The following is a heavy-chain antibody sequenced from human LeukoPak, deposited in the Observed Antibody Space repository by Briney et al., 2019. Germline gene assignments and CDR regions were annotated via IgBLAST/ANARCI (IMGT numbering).Heavy chain of an antibody. V-gene: IGHV1-69*05. CDR2: IIPMFGTA. CDR3: AREENDILTGYYHA. Sequence: SVKVSCKASGGTFSSYAISWVRQAPGQGVEWMGGIIPMFGTAKYAQKLEGRVTITTEESKRTDYMEKSSLRSEDTAVYYCAREENDILTGYYHAWGQGTLVTVSS. J-gene: IGHJ4*02. CDR1: GGTFSSYA. D-gene: IGHD3-9*01.